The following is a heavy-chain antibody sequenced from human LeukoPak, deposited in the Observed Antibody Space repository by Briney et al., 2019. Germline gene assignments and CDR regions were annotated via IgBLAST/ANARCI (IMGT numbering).Heavy chain of an antibody. CDR1: GFTYSSYS. D-gene: IGHD1-26*01. J-gene: IGHJ6*03. Sequence: GGSLRLSCAASGFTYSSYSMNWVRQAPGKGLEWVSSITTSSTYIYYADSVKGRFTISRDNAKNSLYLQMNSLRAEDTAVYYCARDPYSGSYGDYYYYYMDVWGKGTTVTISS. CDR3: ARDPYSGSYGDYYYYYMDV. CDR2: ITTSSTYI. V-gene: IGHV3-21*01.